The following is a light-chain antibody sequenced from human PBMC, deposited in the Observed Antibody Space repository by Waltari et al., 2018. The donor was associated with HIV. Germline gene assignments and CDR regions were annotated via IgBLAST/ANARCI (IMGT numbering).Light chain of an antibody. CDR2: DAS. J-gene: IGKJ4*01. V-gene: IGKV3-11*01. CDR3: QQRSYWPPT. Sequence: IVLTQSPATLSLSPGERATLSCRASHSLGSGLAWYQQKPGQAPSLLIFDASNRATGIPARFSGSGSGTDFTLTISSLEPEDVAVYHCQQRSYWPPTFGGGTKVEIK. CDR1: HSLGSG.